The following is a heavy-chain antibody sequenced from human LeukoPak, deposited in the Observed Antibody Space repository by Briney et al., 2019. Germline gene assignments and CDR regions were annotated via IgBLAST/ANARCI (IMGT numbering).Heavy chain of an antibody. J-gene: IGHJ4*02. V-gene: IGHV3-23*01. CDR1: GFTLSTYA. CDR2: ISGSGVNT. D-gene: IGHD5-18*01. Sequence: PGGSLRLSCAASGFTLSTYAMNWVRQAPVKGLEWVSGISGSGVNTYYADSVKGRFTISRDNSKNTLYLQMSSLRVEDTAVYYCAKEVPIQQGFLTLDYWGQGTLVTVSS. CDR3: AKEVPIQQGFLTLDY.